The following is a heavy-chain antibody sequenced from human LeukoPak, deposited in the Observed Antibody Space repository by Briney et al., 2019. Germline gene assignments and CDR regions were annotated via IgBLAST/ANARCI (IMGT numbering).Heavy chain of an antibody. J-gene: IGHJ4*02. Sequence: PSETLSLTCAVYGGSFSGYYWSWIRQPPGKGLEWIGEINHSGSTNYNPSLKSRVTISVDTSKNQFSLKLSSVTAADTAVYYCARGKGDDSSGYYYVLGDYFDYWGQGTLVTVSS. V-gene: IGHV4-34*01. CDR1: GGSFSGYY. CDR3: ARGKGDDSSGYYYVLGDYFDY. CDR2: INHSGST. D-gene: IGHD3-22*01.